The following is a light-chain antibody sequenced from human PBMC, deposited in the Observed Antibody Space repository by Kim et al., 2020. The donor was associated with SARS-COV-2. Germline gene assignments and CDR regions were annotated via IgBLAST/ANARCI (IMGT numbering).Light chain of an antibody. V-gene: IGLV1-47*01. CDR2: RSN. J-gene: IGLJ2*01. CDR3: ATWDDSLSGPL. CDR1: SSNIGSNY. Sequence: QSVLTQPPSASGTPGQRVTISCSGSSSNIGSNYVYWYRQFPGTAPKLLIYRSNQRPSGVPDRISGSKSGSAASLAISGLRSEDEGDYYCATWDDSLSGPLFGGGTQLTVL.